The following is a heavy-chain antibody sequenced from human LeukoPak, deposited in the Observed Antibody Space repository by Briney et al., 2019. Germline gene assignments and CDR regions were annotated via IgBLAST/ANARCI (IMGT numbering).Heavy chain of an antibody. J-gene: IGHJ4*02. V-gene: IGHV1-18*01. Sequence: ASVKVSCKASGYTFTSYGISWMRQAPGQGLEWMGWISAYNGNTNYAQKLQGRVTMTTDTSTSTAYMELRSLRSDDTAVYYCAREGIYSGYVLTDYWGQGTLVTVSS. CDR1: GYTFTSYG. D-gene: IGHD5-12*01. CDR3: AREGIYSGYVLTDY. CDR2: ISAYNGNT.